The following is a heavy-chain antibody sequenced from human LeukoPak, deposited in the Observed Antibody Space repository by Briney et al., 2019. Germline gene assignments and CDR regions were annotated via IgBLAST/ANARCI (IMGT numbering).Heavy chain of an antibody. CDR2: IYYSGST. J-gene: IGHJ4*02. CDR3: ARSSSSSPHLDY. V-gene: IGHV4-59*08. CDR1: GGSISSYY. Sequence: SETLSLTCTVSGGSISSYYWSWIRQPPGEGLEWIGYIYYSGSTNYNPSLKSRVTISVDTSKNQFSLKLSSVTAADTAVYYCARSSSSSPHLDYWGQGTLVTVSS. D-gene: IGHD6-6*01.